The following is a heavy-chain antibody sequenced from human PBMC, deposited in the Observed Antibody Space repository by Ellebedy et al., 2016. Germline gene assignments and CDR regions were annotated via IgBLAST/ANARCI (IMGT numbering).Heavy chain of an antibody. D-gene: IGHD3-22*01. CDR1: GFTFSDYY. V-gene: IGHV3-11*06. Sequence: GGSLRLXXAASGFTFSDYYMSWIRQAPGKGLEWVSYISSSSSYTNYADSVKGRFTISRDNAKNSLYLQMNSLRAEDTAVYYCASNYYYDSSGPLPWGQGTLVTVSS. J-gene: IGHJ5*02. CDR3: ASNYYYDSSGPLP. CDR2: ISSSSSYT.